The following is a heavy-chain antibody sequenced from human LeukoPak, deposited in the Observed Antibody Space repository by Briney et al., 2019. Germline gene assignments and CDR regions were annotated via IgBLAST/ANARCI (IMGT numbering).Heavy chain of an antibody. CDR3: AKDWAPYDSSGCYYFDY. D-gene: IGHD3-22*01. J-gene: IGHJ4*02. Sequence: GGSLRLSCAASGFTFSSYAMSWVRQAPGKGLEWVSAISGSGGSTYYADSVKGRLTISRDNSKNTLYLQMNSLRAEDTAVYYCAKDWAPYDSSGCYYFDYWGQGTLVTVSS. V-gene: IGHV3-23*01. CDR1: GFTFSSYA. CDR2: ISGSGGST.